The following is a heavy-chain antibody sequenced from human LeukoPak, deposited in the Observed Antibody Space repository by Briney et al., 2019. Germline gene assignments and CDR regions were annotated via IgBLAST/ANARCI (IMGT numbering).Heavy chain of an antibody. Sequence: GRSLRLSCAASGFTFSSYAMHWVRQAPGKGLEWVAVISYDGSNKYYADSVKGRFTISRDNSKNTLYLQMNSLRAEDTAVYYCARGILTGYYKDGHYFDYWGQGTLVTVSS. V-gene: IGHV3-30*04. CDR2: ISYDGSNK. CDR1: GFTFSSYA. CDR3: ARGILTGYYKDGHYFDY. D-gene: IGHD3-9*01. J-gene: IGHJ4*02.